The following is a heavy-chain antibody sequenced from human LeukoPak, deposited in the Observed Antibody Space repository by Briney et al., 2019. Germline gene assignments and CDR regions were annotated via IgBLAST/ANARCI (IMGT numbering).Heavy chain of an antibody. Sequence: GGSLRLSCAASGFTFSDYYMSWIRQAPGKGLEWVSYISSSGSTIYYADSVKGRFTISRDNAKNSLYLQMNSLRAEDTAVYYCARGSYGSGSYYYRQGFDPWGQGTLVTVSS. CDR1: GFTFSDYY. CDR3: ARGSYGSGSYYYRQGFDP. CDR2: ISSSGSTI. D-gene: IGHD3-10*01. J-gene: IGHJ5*02. V-gene: IGHV3-11*01.